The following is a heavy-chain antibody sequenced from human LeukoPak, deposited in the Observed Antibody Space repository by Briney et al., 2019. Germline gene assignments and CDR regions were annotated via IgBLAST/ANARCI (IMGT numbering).Heavy chain of an antibody. CDR3: ARGHKSTVQQWLVLESRLHWFDP. Sequence: GASVKVSCKASGYTFTSYDINWVRQATGQGLEWMGWMNPNSGNTGYAQKFQGRVTMTRNTSISTAYMELSSLRSEDTAVYYCARGHKSTVQQWLVLESRLHWFDPWGQGTLVTVSS. CDR1: GYTFTSYD. J-gene: IGHJ5*02. D-gene: IGHD6-19*01. V-gene: IGHV1-8*01. CDR2: MNPNSGNT.